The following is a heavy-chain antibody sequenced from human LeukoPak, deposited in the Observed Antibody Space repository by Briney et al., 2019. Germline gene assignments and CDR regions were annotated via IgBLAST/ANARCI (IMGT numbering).Heavy chain of an antibody. V-gene: IGHV4-4*02. CDR1: GGSISSSNW. CDR2: IYHSGST. D-gene: IGHD6-19*01. J-gene: IGHJ4*02. CDR3: ASRAVAGTGVDY. Sequence: SGTLSLTCAVSGGSISSSNWWSWVRQPPGKGLEWIGEIYHSGSTNYNPSLKSRVTISVDTSKNQFSLKLSSVTAADTAVYYCASRAVAGTGVDYWGQGTLVTVSS.